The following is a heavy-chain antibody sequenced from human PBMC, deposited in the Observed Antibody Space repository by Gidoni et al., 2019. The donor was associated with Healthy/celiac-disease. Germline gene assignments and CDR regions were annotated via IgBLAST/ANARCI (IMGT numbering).Heavy chain of an antibody. Sequence: QVQLQESGPGLVKPSQTLSLTCTVAGGSISSGSYYWSWIRQPAGKGLEWIGRIYTSGSTNYNPSLKSRVTISVDTSKNQFSLKLSSVTAADTAVYYCAVTTVTTLAFDIWGQGTMVTVSS. CDR2: IYTSGST. J-gene: IGHJ3*02. V-gene: IGHV4-61*02. D-gene: IGHD4-17*01. CDR3: AVTTVTTLAFDI. CDR1: GGSISSGSYY.